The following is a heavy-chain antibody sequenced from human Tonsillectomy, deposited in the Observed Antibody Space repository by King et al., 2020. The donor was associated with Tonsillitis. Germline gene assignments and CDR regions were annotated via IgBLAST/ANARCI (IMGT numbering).Heavy chain of an antibody. D-gene: IGHD6-13*01. V-gene: IGHV1-46*01. CDR2: INASGGRT. CDR3: ARSLGRVAAAGDY. J-gene: IGHJ4*02. CDR1: GYTFTSYY. Sequence: VQLVESGAEVKKPGASVKVSCKASGYTFTSYYIHWVRQAPGQGLEWMGIINASGGRTTYAQKFQGRVTMTRDTSTSTVYMELSSLRSEETAVYYCARSLGRVAAAGDYWGQGTLVTVSS.